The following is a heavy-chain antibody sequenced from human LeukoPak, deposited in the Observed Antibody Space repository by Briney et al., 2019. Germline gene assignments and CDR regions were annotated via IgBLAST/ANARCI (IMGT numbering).Heavy chain of an antibody. D-gene: IGHD3-10*01. J-gene: IGHJ5*01. CDR2: IYGHSAII. CDR1: GFTFSIYN. Sequence: GGSLRLSCAASGFTFSIYNMNWVRQAPGKGLEWVSHIYGHSAIIYYADSVKGRFTVSRDNAKNSLYLQMNSLRAEDTAVYYCARSPMIRGVITRFDSWGQGTLVTVSS. CDR3: ARSPMIRGVITRFDS. V-gene: IGHV3-48*01.